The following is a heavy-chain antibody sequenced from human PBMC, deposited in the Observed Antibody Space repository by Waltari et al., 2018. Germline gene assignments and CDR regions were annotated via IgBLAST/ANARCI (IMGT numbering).Heavy chain of an antibody. CDR1: GYTLTELS. CDR3: ATDQGGSYSFGY. V-gene: IGHV1-24*01. CDR2: FDPEDGET. D-gene: IGHD1-26*01. Sequence: QVQLVQSGAEVKRPGASVTVSCKVSGYTLTELSMHWVRQAPGKGLEWMGGFDPEDGETIYAQKFQGRVTMTEDTSTDTAYMELSSLRSEDTAVYYCATDQGGSYSFGYWGQGTLVTVSS. J-gene: IGHJ4*02.